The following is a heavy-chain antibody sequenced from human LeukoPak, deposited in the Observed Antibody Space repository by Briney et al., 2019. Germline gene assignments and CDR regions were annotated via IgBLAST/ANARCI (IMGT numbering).Heavy chain of an antibody. J-gene: IGHJ5*02. CDR3: AKAVAAAGRRGFDP. D-gene: IGHD6-13*01. V-gene: IGHV4-59*01. CDR1: GGSISTYY. CDR2: IYNSGST. Sequence: PSETLSLTCTVSGGSISTYYWSWIRQPPGKGLEWIGYIYNSGSTNYNPSLQSRVTISVDTSKNQFFLRLTSVTAADTAVYYCAKAVAAAGRRGFDPWGQGTLVTVSS.